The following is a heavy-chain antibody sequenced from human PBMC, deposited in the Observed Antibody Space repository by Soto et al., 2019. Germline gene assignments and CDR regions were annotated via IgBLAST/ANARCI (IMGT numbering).Heavy chain of an antibody. CDR2: INPSGGST. J-gene: IGHJ5*02. CDR1: GYTFTSYY. CDR3: ARVPPRDYDFWSGYYLDP. Sequence: VKVSCKASGYTFTSYYMHWVRQAPGQGLEWMGIINPSGGSTSYAQKFQGRVTMTRDTSTSTVYMELSSLRSEDTAVYYCARVPPRDYDFWSGYYLDPWGQGALVTVSS. D-gene: IGHD3-3*01. V-gene: IGHV1-46*01.